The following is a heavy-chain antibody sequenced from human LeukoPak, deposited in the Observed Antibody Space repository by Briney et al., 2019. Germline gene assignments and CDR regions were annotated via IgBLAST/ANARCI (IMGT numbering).Heavy chain of an antibody. J-gene: IGHJ5*02. D-gene: IGHD5-18*01. V-gene: IGHV1-69*04. CDR1: GGTFSSYA. Sequence: SVKVSCKASGGTFSSYAISWVRQAPGQGLEWMGRIIPILGMANYAQKFQGRVTITADKSTSTAYMELSSLRSEDTAVYYCAREVYSYGYSLGLPSPKATFDPWGQGTLVTVSS. CDR3: AREVYSYGYSLGLPSPKATFDP. CDR2: IIPILGMA.